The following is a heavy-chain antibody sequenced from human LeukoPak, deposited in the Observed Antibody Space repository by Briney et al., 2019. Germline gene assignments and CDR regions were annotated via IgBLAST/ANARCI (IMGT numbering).Heavy chain of an antibody. J-gene: IGHJ4*02. CDR3: AKVLYGDAHFDY. D-gene: IGHD4-17*01. CDR1: GFTFSSYG. CDR2: ISYDGSNK. V-gene: IGHV3-30*18. Sequence: PGGSLRLSCAASGFTFSSYGVHWVRQAPGKGLEWVAVISYDGSNKYYADSVKGRFTISRDNSKNTLYLQMNSLRAEDTAVYYCAKVLYGDAHFDYWGQGTLVTVSS.